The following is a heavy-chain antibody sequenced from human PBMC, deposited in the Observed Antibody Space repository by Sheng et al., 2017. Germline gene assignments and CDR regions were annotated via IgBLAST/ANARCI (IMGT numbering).Heavy chain of an antibody. Sequence: EVQLVESGGGLVQPGGSLRLSCAASGFTFNTYAMTWVRQAPGKGLEWVSVISGGGSSTYYADSVKGRFTVSRDNSKNTLYLQMNSLRAEDTAVYYCAKVGVATAVRANFDYWGQGTLVTVSS. D-gene: IGHD3-10*01. CDR3: AKVGVATAVRANFDY. V-gene: IGHV3-23*04. CDR2: ISGGGSST. J-gene: IGHJ4*02. CDR1: GFTFNTYA.